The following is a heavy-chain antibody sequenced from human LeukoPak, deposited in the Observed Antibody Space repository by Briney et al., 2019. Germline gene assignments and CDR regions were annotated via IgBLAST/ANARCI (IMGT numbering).Heavy chain of an antibody. Sequence: ASVKVSCKASGYTFTSYDINWVRQATGQGLEWMGWINPNSGGTDYAQKFQGRVTMTRDTSISTAYMELSRLRSDDTAVYYCARGGWVRGVLTRTGLDYWGQGTLVTVSS. CDR3: ARGGWVRGVLTRTGLDY. V-gene: IGHV1-2*02. D-gene: IGHD3-10*01. J-gene: IGHJ4*02. CDR2: INPNSGGT. CDR1: GYTFTSYD.